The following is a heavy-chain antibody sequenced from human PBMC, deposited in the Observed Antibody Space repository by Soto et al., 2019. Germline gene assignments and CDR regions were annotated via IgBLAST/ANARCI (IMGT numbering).Heavy chain of an antibody. CDR2: IYTSGST. CDR3: ARDSSGWYGTYYFDY. J-gene: IGHJ4*02. V-gene: IGHV4-4*07. D-gene: IGHD6-19*01. CDR1: GGSISSYY. Sequence: SSETLSLTCTVSGGSISSYYWSWIRQPAGKGLEWIGRIYTSGSTNYNPPLKSRVTMSVDTSKNQFSLKLSSVTAADTAVYYCARDSSGWYGTYYFDYWGQGTMVTVYS.